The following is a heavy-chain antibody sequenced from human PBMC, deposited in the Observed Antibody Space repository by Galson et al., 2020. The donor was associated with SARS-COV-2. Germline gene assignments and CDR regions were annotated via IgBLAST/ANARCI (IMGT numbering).Heavy chain of an antibody. J-gene: IGHJ6*02. CDR2: INHSGST. V-gene: IGHV4-34*01. CDR3: AGNSGWYCYYGMDV. D-gene: IGHD6-19*01. Sequence: SETLSLTCAVYGGSFSGYYWSWIRQPPGKGLEWIGEINHSGSTNYNPSLKSRVTISVDTSKNQFSLKLSSVTAADTAVYYCAGNSGWYCYYGMDVWGQGTTVAVSS. CDR1: GGSFSGYY.